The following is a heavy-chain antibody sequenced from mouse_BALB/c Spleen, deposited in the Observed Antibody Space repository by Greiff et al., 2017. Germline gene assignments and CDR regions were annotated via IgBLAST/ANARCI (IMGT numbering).Heavy chain of an antibody. D-gene: IGHD4-1*01. Sequence: EVMLVESGPSLVKPSQTLSLTCSVTGDSITSGYWNWIRKFPGNKLEYMGYISYSGSTYYNPSLKSRISITRDTSKNQYYLQLNSVTTEDTATYYCARWGTGTRDFDYWGQGTTLTVSS. CDR1: GDSITSGY. CDR3: ARWGTGTRDFDY. J-gene: IGHJ2*01. CDR2: ISYSGST. V-gene: IGHV3-8*02.